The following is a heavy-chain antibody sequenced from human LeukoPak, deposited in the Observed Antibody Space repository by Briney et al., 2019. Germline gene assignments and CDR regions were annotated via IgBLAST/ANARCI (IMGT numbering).Heavy chain of an antibody. CDR3: ARRDGYKLDF. CDR1: GFVFSRYA. V-gene: IGHV3-30*04. CDR2: ISHDDGSNK. Sequence: GGSLRLSCVASGFVFSRYALHWVSQAPGRGMEWVSGISHDDGSNKDYADSVKGRITISRDNSKSTVFLQMDSLRADDTAVYYCARRDGYKLDFWGQGTLITVSS. D-gene: IGHD5-24*01. J-gene: IGHJ4*02.